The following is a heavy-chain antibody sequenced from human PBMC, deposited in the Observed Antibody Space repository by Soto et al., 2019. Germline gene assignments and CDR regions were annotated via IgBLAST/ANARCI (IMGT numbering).Heavy chain of an antibody. CDR2: MNPNSGNT. Sequence: QVQLVQSGAEVKKPGASVKVSCKASGYTFTSYDINWVRQATGQGLEWMGWMNPNSGNTGYAQKFQGRVTMTWNTSISTAYMELSSLRSEDTAMYYCARGLEWSWSRDPWGQGTLVTVSS. J-gene: IGHJ5*02. D-gene: IGHD3-3*01. V-gene: IGHV1-8*01. CDR1: GYTFTSYD. CDR3: ARGLEWSWSRDP.